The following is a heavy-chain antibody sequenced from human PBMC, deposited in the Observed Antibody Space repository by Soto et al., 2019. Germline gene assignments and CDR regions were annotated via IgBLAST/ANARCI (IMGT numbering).Heavy chain of an antibody. CDR1: GFTFSSYS. Sequence: PGGSLRLSCASSGFTFSSYSMNCVRQAPGDGLVWVSRINSDGSSTSYADSVKGRFTISRDNAKNTLYLQMNSLRAEDTAVYYCARDSGDYYDSSGYQDYWGQGTLVTVSS. D-gene: IGHD3-22*01. J-gene: IGHJ4*02. CDR3: ARDSGDYYDSSGYQDY. CDR2: INSDGSST. V-gene: IGHV3-74*01.